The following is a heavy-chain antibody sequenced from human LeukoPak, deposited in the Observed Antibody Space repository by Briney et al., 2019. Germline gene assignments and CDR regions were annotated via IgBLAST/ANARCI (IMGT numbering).Heavy chain of an antibody. CDR2: INPNSGGT. D-gene: IGHD6-13*01. Sequence: WINPNSGGTNYAQKFQGRVTMTRDTSISTAYMELSRLRSDDTAVYYCARGSSSWDLLDYWGQGTLVTVSS. CDR3: ARGSSSWDLLDY. V-gene: IGHV1-2*02. J-gene: IGHJ4*02.